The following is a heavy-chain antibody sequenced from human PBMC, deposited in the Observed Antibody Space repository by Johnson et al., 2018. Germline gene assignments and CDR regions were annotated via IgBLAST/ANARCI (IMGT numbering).Heavy chain of an antibody. Sequence: QLVESGGGVVQPGRSLRLSCAASGFTFSRYGMHWIRQAPGKGLAWLSYISSSGTAKYYADSVKGRFTISRDNAKNSLYLQMNSLRAEDTAVYYCARGALYYYYYRDVWGKGTTVTVSS. CDR3: ARGALYYYYYRDV. CDR1: GFTFSRYG. V-gene: IGHV3-48*04. CDR2: ISSSGTAK. J-gene: IGHJ6*03.